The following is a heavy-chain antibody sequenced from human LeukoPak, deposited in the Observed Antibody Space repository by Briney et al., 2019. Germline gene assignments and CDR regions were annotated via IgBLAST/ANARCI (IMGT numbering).Heavy chain of an antibody. J-gene: IGHJ6*02. CDR3: ARVIGYCSSTSCYGVYYGMDV. D-gene: IGHD2-2*01. Sequence: PSETLSLTCTVSGGSIASTSYYWGWIRQPPGEGLEWIGSIYYSGSTNYNPSLKSRVTISVDTSKNQFSLKLSSVTAADTAVYYCARVIGYCSSTSCYGVYYGMDVWGQGTTVTVSS. V-gene: IGHV4-39*07. CDR1: GGSIASTSYY. CDR2: IYYSGST.